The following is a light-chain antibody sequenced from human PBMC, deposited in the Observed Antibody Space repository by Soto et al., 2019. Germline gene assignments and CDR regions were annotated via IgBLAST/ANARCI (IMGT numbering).Light chain of an antibody. CDR2: EVS. Sequence: QSVLTQPASVSGSPGQSITISCTGTSSDVGSYNLVSWYQQHPGKAPKVVIYEVSKLPSGVPHRFSGSKSGNTASLTISGLQAEDEADYYCCSYAGIRTYVFGTGTKGTVL. J-gene: IGLJ1*01. CDR1: SSDVGSYNL. V-gene: IGLV2-23*02. CDR3: CSYAGIRTYV.